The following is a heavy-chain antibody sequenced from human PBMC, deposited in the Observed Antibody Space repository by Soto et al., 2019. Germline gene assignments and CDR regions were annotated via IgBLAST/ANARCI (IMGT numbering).Heavy chain of an antibody. D-gene: IGHD1-26*01. CDR2: IIPIFGTA. V-gene: IGHV1-69*01. Sequence: QVQLVQSGAEVKKPGSSVKVSCKASGGTFSSYAISWVRQAPGQGLEWMGGIIPIFGTANYAQKFQGRVTITADESTSSAYMELSSLRSEDTAVYHCARDLFDMERELLCPYYGMDVWGQGTTVTVSS. CDR1: GGTFSSYA. CDR3: ARDLFDMERELLCPYYGMDV. J-gene: IGHJ6*02.